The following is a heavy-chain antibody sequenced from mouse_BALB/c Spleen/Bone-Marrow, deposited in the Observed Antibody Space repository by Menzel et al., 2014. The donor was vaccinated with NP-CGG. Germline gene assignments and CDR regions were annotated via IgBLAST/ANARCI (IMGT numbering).Heavy chain of an antibody. CDR2: ISSGGGST. CDR1: GFAFSSYD. J-gene: IGHJ4*01. V-gene: IGHV5-12-1*01. CDR3: ARPLYCSGRSPYYAMDY. Sequence: EVQLVESGGGLVKPGGSLKLSCAASGFAFSSYDMSWVRQTPEKRLEWVAYISSGGGSTYYPDTVKGRFTISRDNAKNTLYLQMSSLKSEDTAMYFSARPLYCSGRSPYYAMDYWGQAASGTIS. D-gene: IGHD1-1*01.